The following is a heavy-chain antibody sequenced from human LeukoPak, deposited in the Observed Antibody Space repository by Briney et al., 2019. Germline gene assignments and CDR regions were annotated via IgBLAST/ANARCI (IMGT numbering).Heavy chain of an antibody. CDR3: ARVNYGGNSFSDY. J-gene: IGHJ4*02. CDR2: INSDGAST. CDR1: GFTLSTYW. D-gene: IGHD4-23*01. Sequence: GGSLRLSCAASGFTLSTYWMHWVRQAPGKGLVWVSRINSDGASTNYAGSVEGRFTISRDNAKNTLYLQMNSLRAEDTAVYYCARVNYGGNSFSDYWGQGTLVTVSS. V-gene: IGHV3-74*01.